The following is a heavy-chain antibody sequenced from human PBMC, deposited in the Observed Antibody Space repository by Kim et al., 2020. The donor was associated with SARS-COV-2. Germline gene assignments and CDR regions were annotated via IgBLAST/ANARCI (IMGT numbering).Heavy chain of an antibody. J-gene: IGHJ4*02. V-gene: IGHV3-13*01. Sequence: DTYYPGSVKGRVTISRENAKNSLYLQMNSLRAGDTAVYYCARETTAGFDYWGQGTLVTVSS. CDR2: DT. D-gene: IGHD4-4*01. CDR3: ARETTAGFDY.